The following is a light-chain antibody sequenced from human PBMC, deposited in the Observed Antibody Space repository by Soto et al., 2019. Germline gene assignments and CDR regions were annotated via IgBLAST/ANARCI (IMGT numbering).Light chain of an antibody. Sequence: QSVLTQPPSASGTPGQRVTISCSGTSSNVGSNTVTWYQQVPGTAPKRLISANDQRPSGVPDRFSGSKSGTSASLAISGLRSEDEADYSCSAWDDSLNAVVFGEGTKLTVL. J-gene: IGLJ2*01. CDR2: AND. CDR3: SAWDDSLNAVV. CDR1: SSNVGSNT. V-gene: IGLV1-44*01.